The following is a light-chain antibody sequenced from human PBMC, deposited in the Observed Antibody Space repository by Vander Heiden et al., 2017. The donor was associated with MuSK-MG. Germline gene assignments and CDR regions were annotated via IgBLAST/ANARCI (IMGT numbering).Light chain of an antibody. Sequence: VLTQSPGTLSLSPGERATLSCRASQSVSSSYLAWYQQKPGQAPGPLIYGGSSRATGIPDRFSGSGSGTDFTLTSSRLEPEDCAVYYGQQYGSSPPYTFGQGTKPEIK. V-gene: IGKV3-20*01. CDR3: QQYGSSPPYT. CDR2: GGS. CDR1: QSVSSSY. J-gene: IGKJ2*01.